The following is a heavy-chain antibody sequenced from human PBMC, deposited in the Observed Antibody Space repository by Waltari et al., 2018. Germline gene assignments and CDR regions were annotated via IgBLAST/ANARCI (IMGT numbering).Heavy chain of an antibody. D-gene: IGHD6-6*01. Sequence: EVQLVESGGGLVKPGGSLRLSCAASGFTFSSYSMNWVRQAPGKGLEWVSSISSSSSYIYYADSVKGRFTISRDNAKNSLYLQMNSLRAEDTAVYYCARDPAPGSSSSDAFDIWGQGTMVTVSS. J-gene: IGHJ3*02. CDR2: ISSSSSYI. CDR3: ARDPAPGSSSSDAFDI. V-gene: IGHV3-21*01. CDR1: GFTFSSYS.